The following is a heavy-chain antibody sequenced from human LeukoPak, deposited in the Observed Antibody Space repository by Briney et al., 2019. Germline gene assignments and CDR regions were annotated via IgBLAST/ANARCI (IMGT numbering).Heavy chain of an antibody. CDR1: VFTFSNYA. V-gene: IGHV3-23*01. Sequence: GGSLRLSCAASVFTFSNYAMNRVRQAPGKGLEWVSSISGSGGSTYYADSVKGRFTISRDNSKNTLYLQMNSLRAEDTALYYCATRLRLQPTNWGPGTLVTVSS. CDR3: ATRLRLQPTN. J-gene: IGHJ4*02. CDR2: ISGSGGST. D-gene: IGHD4-17*01.